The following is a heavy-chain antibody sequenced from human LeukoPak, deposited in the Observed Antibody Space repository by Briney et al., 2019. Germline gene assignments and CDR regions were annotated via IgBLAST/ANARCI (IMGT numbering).Heavy chain of an antibody. Sequence: SQTLSLTCAISGDSVSSNSAAWNWIRQSPSRGLEWLGRTYYRSKWYNDYAVSVKSRITINPDTSKNQFSLQLNSVTPEDTAVYYCARMTRRYSGSYSSPNDAFDIWGQGTMVTVSS. D-gene: IGHD1-26*01. CDR2: TYYRSKWYN. CDR1: GDSVSSNSAA. J-gene: IGHJ3*02. CDR3: ARMTRRYSGSYSSPNDAFDI. V-gene: IGHV6-1*01.